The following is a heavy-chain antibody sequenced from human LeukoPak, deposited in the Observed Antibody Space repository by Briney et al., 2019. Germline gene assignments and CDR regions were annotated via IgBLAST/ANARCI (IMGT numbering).Heavy chain of an antibody. D-gene: IGHD3-3*01. CDR2: INHSGST. V-gene: IGHV4-34*01. J-gene: IGHJ4*02. CDR1: GGSFSGYY. Sequence: SETLSLTCAVYGGSFSGYYWSWIRQPPGKGLEWIGEINHSGSTNYNPSLKSRVTISVDTSKNQFSLKLSSVTAADTAVYYCARRSRITIFGVVINEVNFDYWGQGTLVTVSS. CDR3: ARRSRITIFGVVINEVNFDY.